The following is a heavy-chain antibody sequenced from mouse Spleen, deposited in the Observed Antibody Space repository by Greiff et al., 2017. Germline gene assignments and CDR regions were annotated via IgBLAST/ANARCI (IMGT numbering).Heavy chain of an antibody. CDR2: INPSTGGT. CDR3: ARDGYSNPFDY. Sequence: EVKLQESGPELVKPGASVKISCKASGYSFTGYYMNWVKQSPEKSLEWIGEINPSTGGTTYNQKFKAKATLTVDKSSSTAYMQLKSLTSEDSAVYYCARDGYSNPFDYWGQGTTLTVSS. J-gene: IGHJ2*01. V-gene: IGHV1-42*01. D-gene: IGHD2-5*01. CDR1: GYSFTGYY.